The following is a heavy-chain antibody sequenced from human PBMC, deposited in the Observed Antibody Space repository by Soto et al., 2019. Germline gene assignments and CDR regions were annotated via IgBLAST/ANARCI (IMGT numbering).Heavy chain of an antibody. CDR2: ISGSGGST. J-gene: IGHJ4*02. D-gene: IGHD6-13*01. CDR1: GFTFSSYA. Sequence: EVQLLESGGGLVQPGGSLRLSCAASGFTFSSYAMSWVRQAPGKGLEWVSAISGSGGSTYYADSVKGQFTISRDNSKNTLYLQMNSLRAEDTAVYYCAKKRGIAAAGTYYYFDYWGQGTLVTVSS. CDR3: AKKRGIAAAGTYYYFDY. V-gene: IGHV3-23*01.